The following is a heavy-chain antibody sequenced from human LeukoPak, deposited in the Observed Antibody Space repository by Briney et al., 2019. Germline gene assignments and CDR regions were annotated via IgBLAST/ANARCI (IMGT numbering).Heavy chain of an antibody. CDR3: AKDPEAAAQKYYFDY. D-gene: IGHD6-13*01. CDR2: ISYDGSNK. Sequence: GGSLRLSCAASGFTFSSYAMSWVRQAPGKGLEWVAVISYDGSNKYYADSVRGRFTISRDNSKSTLSLQMNSLRAEDTAMYYCAKDPEAAAQKYYFDYWGQGTLVTVSS. CDR1: GFTFSSYA. J-gene: IGHJ4*02. V-gene: IGHV3-30*18.